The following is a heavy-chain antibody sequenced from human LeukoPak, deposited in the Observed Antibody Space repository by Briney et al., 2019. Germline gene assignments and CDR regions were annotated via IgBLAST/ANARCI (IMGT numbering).Heavy chain of an antibody. CDR2: ISTLYGNK. V-gene: IGHV1-18*01. CDR1: GYTFTDYG. J-gene: IGHJ4*02. Sequence: ASVKVCCKASGYTFTDYGINWVRQAPGQGPEWMGWISTLYGNKNFAQKFQGRVTMTSDTSTSTAYLELASLTSDDSAIYYCARARSRASTWYWDHWGQGTLVTVSS. D-gene: IGHD2-8*02. CDR3: ARARSRASTWYWDH.